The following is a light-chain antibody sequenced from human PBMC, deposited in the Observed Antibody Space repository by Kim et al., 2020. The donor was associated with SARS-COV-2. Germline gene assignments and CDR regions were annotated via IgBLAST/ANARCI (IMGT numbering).Light chain of an antibody. J-gene: IGKJ2*01. CDR3: QHYYGFPYT. CDR1: QDIRNK. Sequence: ASVGDRVTITCQASQDIRNKLNWYQQKSGEGPKLLIYDASSLDTGVPSKFSGRGSGTDFTFTINNLEPEDTATYFCQHYYGFPYTFGQGTKLEI. V-gene: IGKV1-33*01. CDR2: DAS.